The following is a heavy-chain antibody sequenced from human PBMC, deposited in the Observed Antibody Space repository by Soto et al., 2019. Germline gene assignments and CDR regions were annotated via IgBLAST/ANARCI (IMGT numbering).Heavy chain of an antibody. CDR3: ARVAIASGGVIAVTYALDV. D-gene: IGHD3-16*02. CDR1: RFTFSAFS. V-gene: IGHV3-21*01. CDR2: ISITGDYI. Sequence: GGSLRLSCVASRFTFSAFSMNWVRQAPGKGLEWVSSISITGDYIYYADSVKGRFTVSRDNAKNSLFLQMNSLRDEDTAVYYCARVAIASGGVIAVTYALDVWGQGTTVTV. J-gene: IGHJ6*02.